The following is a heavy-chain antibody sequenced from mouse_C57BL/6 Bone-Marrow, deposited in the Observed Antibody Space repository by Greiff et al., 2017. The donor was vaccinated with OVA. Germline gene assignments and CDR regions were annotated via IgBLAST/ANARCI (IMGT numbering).Heavy chain of an antibody. J-gene: IGHJ2*01. CDR3: AREGKMSDYFDY. CDR2: INPNNGGT. Sequence: EVQLQQSGPELVKPGASVKIPCKASGYTFTDYNMDWVKQSHGKSLEWIGDINPNNGGTIYNQKFKGKATLTVDKSSSTAYMEVRSLTSEDTAVYYCAREGKMSDYFDYWGQGTTLTVSS. CDR1: GYTFTDYN. V-gene: IGHV1-18*01.